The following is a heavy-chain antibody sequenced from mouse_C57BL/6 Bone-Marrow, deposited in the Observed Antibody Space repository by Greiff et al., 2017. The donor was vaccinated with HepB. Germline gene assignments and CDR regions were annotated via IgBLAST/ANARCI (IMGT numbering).Heavy chain of an antibody. CDR3: TRAYWFAY. D-gene: IGHD6-5*01. J-gene: IGHJ3*01. CDR1: GFTFSDAW. V-gene: IGHV6-6*01. Sequence: EVKLEESGGGLVQPGGSMKLSCAASGFTFSDAWMDWVRQSPEQGLEWVAEIRHKANNHATYYAESVKGRFTISRDDSKSSVYLQMNSLRAEDTDIYYCTRAYWFAYWGQGTLVTVSA. CDR2: IRHKANNHAT.